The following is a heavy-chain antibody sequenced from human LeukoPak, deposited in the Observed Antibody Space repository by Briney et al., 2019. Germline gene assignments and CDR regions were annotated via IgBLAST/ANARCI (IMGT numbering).Heavy chain of an antibody. V-gene: IGHV4-59*08. Sequence: SPSETLSLTCTVSGGSISSYSWSWIRKPPGKGLEWIGYMFYTGSTNYKPSLKSRVTISLDTSKNQFSLKLRSVTAADTAVYYCARHRPTGTVHFDYWGQGTLVTASS. CDR2: MFYTGST. CDR3: ARHRPTGTVHFDY. J-gene: IGHJ4*02. D-gene: IGHD1-1*01. CDR1: GGSISSYS.